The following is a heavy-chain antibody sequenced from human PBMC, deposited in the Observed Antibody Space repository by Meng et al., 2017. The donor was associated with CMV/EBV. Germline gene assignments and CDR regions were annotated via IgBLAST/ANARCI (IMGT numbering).Heavy chain of an antibody. CDR1: GYTFTGYY. V-gene: IGHV1-46*01. D-gene: IGHD3-3*01. CDR3: ARESSYDFSHDY. J-gene: IGHJ4*02. Sequence: QVQLVQAGAELKKPGASVKVSCNASGYTFTGYYMHWVRQAPGQGLEWMGIINPSGGSTSYAQKFQGRVTMTRDTSTSTVYMELSSLRSEDTAVYYCARESSYDFSHDYWGQGTLVTVSS. CDR2: INPSGGST.